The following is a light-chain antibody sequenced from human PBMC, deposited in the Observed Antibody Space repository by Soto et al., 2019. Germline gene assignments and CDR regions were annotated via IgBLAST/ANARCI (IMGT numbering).Light chain of an antibody. CDR1: SSDVGSHNF. CDR2: EVT. V-gene: IGLV2-23*02. CDR3: CSYAGTTTWV. Sequence: QSALTQPASVSGSPGQSITISSTGTSSDVGSHNFVSWYQQRPGKAPKLMIFEVTKRPSGVSSRFSASKSGNTASLTISGVQAEDEADYYCCSYAGTTTWVFGGGTKLTVL. J-gene: IGLJ2*01.